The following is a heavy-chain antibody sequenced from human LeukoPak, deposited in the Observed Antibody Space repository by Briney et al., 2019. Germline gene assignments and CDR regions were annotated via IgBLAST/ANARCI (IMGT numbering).Heavy chain of an antibody. V-gene: IGHV4-59*01. Sequence: SETLSLTCTVSGGSTNSYYWSWIRQPPGKGLDWIGYIYYTGSAKYNPSLKSRVTISVDTSKNQFSLELTSVTAADTAVYYCARVVVHGQSDYWGQGTLVTVSS. D-gene: IGHD3-16*02. CDR2: IYYTGSA. CDR3: ARVVVHGQSDY. J-gene: IGHJ4*02. CDR1: GGSTNSYY.